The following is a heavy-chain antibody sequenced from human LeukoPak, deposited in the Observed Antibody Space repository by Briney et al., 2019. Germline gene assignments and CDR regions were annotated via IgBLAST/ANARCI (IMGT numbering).Heavy chain of an antibody. J-gene: IGHJ4*02. CDR3: ARPGYRYGTHY. V-gene: IGHV5-51*01. D-gene: IGHD5-18*01. Sequence: GESLRITCKASGYSFTIQWIGWVRQMPGKGVEWMWITYPDDSDTRYSSSFQGQVTISADESIRTAYLQWTSLKASDTAMYYCARPGYRYGTHYWGQGTLVTVSS. CDR2: TYPDDSDT. CDR1: GYSFTIQW.